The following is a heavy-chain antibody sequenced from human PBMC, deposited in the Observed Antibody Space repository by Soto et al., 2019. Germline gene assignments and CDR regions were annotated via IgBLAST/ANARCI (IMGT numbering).Heavy chain of an antibody. Sequence: SETLSLTCTVSGGSISSYYWSWIRQPPGKGLEWIGYIYYSGSTNYNPSLKSRVTISVDTSKNQFSLKLSSVTAADTAVYYCARFGIDGDAYCDYWGQGTLVTVSS. CDR2: IYYSGST. CDR3: ARFGIDGDAYCDY. D-gene: IGHD4-17*01. CDR1: GGSISSYY. J-gene: IGHJ4*02. V-gene: IGHV4-59*01.